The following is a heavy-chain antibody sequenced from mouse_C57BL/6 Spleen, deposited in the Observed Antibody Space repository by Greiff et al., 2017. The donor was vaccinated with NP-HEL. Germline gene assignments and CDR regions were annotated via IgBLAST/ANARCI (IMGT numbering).Heavy chain of an antibody. CDR1: GYTFTSYW. CDR2: IDPSDSYT. D-gene: IGHD2-3*01. Sequence: QVQLQQPGAELVRPGTSVKLSCKASGYTFTSYWMHWVKQRPGQGLEWIGVIDPSDSYTNYNQKFKGKATLTVDTSSSTAYMQLSSLTSEDSAVYDCARRGNDGYPGIDYYAMDYWGQGTSVTVSS. V-gene: IGHV1-59*01. CDR3: ARRGNDGYPGIDYYAMDY. J-gene: IGHJ4*01.